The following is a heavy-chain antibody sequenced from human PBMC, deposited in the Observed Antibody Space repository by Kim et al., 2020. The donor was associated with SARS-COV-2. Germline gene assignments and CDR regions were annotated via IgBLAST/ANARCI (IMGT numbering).Heavy chain of an antibody. J-gene: IGHJ3*02. V-gene: IGHV3-21*01. D-gene: IGHD6-13*01. Sequence: YAGSVKGRFTISRDNAKNSLYLQMNSLRAEDTAVYYCARGGAAAGEAFDIWGQGTMVTVSS. CDR3: ARGGAAAGEAFDI.